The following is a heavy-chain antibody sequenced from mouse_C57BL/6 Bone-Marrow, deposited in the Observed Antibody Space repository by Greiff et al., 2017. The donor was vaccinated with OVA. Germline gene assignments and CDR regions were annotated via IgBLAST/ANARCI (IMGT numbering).Heavy chain of an antibody. CDR1: FFTFPGSW. CDR3: AVIYDGYHWYFDV. CDR2: ILPGSGST. J-gene: IGHJ1*03. V-gene: IGHV1-9*01. Sequence: PLPQSGAVLMKPGPSVTLSCKSTFFTFPGSWLSWVKQMPGPFLEWIGEILPGSGSTNYNEKFKGKATFTADTSSNTAYMQLSSLTTEDSAIYYCAVIYDGYHWYFDVWGTGTTVTVSS. D-gene: IGHD2-3*01.